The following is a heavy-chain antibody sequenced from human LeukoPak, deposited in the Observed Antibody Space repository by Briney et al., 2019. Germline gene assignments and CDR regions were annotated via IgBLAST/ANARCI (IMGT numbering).Heavy chain of an antibody. J-gene: IGHJ3*02. Sequence: SETLSLTCTVSGGSISSYYWSWIRQPPGKRLEWIGDVYYSGSTNHNPSLKSRVTISIGTSKNHFSLKLNSVTAADTAVYYCARDQGYAFDIWGQGTMVTVSS. CDR3: ARDQGYAFDI. CDR2: VYYSGST. CDR1: GGSISSYY. V-gene: IGHV4-59*01.